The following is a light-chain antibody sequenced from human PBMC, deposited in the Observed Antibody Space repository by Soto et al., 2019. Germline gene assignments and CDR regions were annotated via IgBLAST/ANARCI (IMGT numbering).Light chain of an antibody. CDR1: QTVNTY. V-gene: IGKV1-39*01. Sequence: IEMTQPPQSLSASIGDRVTITCRASQTVNTYLHWYQQKPGKAPKLLIYAASNLQSGVPSRFSGSGSGTNFTLSLNSLQPEDFATYYCQQGYSNPWTFGQGTKVDIK. CDR2: AAS. J-gene: IGKJ1*01. CDR3: QQGYSNPWT.